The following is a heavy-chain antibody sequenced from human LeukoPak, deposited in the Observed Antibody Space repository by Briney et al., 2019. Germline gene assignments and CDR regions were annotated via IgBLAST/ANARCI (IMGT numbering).Heavy chain of an antibody. CDR1: GFTFTSYD. V-gene: IGHV3-23*01. Sequence: GGSLRLSCAASGFTFTSYDMSWVRQAPGKGLEWVSAISGSGARAYYADSLQGRFTISRANSKSTLYLQMNSLRAEDTAVYYCAKQTGNTYGPFDYWGQGTLVTASS. CDR3: AKQTGNTYGPFDY. D-gene: IGHD5-18*01. CDR2: ISGSGARA. J-gene: IGHJ4*02.